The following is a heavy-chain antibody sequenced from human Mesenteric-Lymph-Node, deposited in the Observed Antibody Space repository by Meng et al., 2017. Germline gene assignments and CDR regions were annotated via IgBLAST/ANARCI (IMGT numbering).Heavy chain of an antibody. Sequence: GLLKPSDTLSLTFGVSGGSFIGYYWSWSRQPPGKGLEWIGENIHSGSTNYNPSLKSRVTISEDTSKNQFSLKLSSVTAADTAVYYCASAGYYYDSSGQTAYYFDYWGQGTLVTVSS. D-gene: IGHD3-22*01. CDR1: GGSFIGYY. CDR3: ASAGYYYDSSGQTAYYFDY. J-gene: IGHJ4*02. CDR2: NIHSGST. V-gene: IGHV4-34*12.